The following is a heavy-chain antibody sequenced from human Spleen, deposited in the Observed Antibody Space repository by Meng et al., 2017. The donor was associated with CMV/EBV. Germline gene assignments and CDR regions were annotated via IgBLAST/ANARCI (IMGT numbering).Heavy chain of an antibody. J-gene: IGHJ3*02. D-gene: IGHD5-12*01. CDR2: IHYSGST. V-gene: IGHV4-39*01. CDR1: GASIWKSFYY. Sequence: SETLSLTCTVSGASIWKSFYYWAWIRQSPGKGLDYIGSIHYSGSTYYKPPLKSRVTISVDTSTNQFSLRLSSVTAADTAVYYCARHDSGYDNGGLDAFDIWGQGTLVTVSS. CDR3: ARHDSGYDNGGLDAFDI.